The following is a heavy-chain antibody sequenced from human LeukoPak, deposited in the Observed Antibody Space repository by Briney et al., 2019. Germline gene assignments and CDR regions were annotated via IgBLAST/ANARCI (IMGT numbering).Heavy chain of an antibody. D-gene: IGHD3-22*01. Sequence: GGSLRLSCAASGFTFSSYAMSWVRQAPGKGLEWVSSISGSGHSTYYADSVKGRLTISRDNSKNTLYLQMNSLRAEDTAVSYCAIHYYDSSGHLDSWGQGTLVTVSS. CDR1: GFTFSSYA. CDR2: ISGSGHST. J-gene: IGHJ4*02. V-gene: IGHV3-23*01. CDR3: AIHYYDSSGHLDS.